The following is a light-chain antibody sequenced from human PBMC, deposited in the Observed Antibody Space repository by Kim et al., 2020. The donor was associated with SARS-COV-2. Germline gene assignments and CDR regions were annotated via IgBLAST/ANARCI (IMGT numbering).Light chain of an antibody. CDR2: DAS. J-gene: IGKJ5*01. CDR1: QNIQTW. V-gene: IGKV1D-16*01. CDR3: HQYGSYPPT. Sequence: DIEMTQSPSSLSASIGDTVTITCRASQNIQTWLGWYQQKPDEAPKSLIYDASTLQNGVPSRFSASGFAKDFTLTISGLQTEDFATYYCHQYGSYPPTFGQGTRLEIK.